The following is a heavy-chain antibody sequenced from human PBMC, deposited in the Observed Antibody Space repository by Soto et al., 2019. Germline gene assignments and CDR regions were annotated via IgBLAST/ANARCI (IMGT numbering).Heavy chain of an antibody. CDR2: MNPNSGNT. CDR3: ARALLVFEG. Sequence: QVQLVQSGAEVKKPGASVKVSWKAYGYTFTSFDINWVRRATGQGLEWMGWMNPNSGNTAYAQKFQGRVTMTRNTSISTAYMELSSLTSEDTAVYYCARALLVFEGWGQGTLVTVSS. J-gene: IGHJ4*02. CDR1: GYTFTSFD. D-gene: IGHD6-13*01. V-gene: IGHV1-8*01.